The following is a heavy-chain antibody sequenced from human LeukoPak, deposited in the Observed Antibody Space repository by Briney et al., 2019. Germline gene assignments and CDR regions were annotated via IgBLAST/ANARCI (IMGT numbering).Heavy chain of an antibody. D-gene: IGHD2-2*01. J-gene: IGHJ4*02. Sequence: NPSQTLSLTCTVSGGSISSGGYYWSWIRQHPGKGLEWIGYIYYSGSTYYNPSLKSRVTISVDTSKNQFSLKLSSVTAADTAVYYCARDISSTKFDYWGQGTLVTVSS. CDR1: GGSISSGGYY. CDR3: ARDISSTKFDY. CDR2: IYYSGST. V-gene: IGHV4-31*03.